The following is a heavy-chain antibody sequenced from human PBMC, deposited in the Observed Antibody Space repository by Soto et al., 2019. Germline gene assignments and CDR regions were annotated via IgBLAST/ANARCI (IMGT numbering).Heavy chain of an antibody. J-gene: IGHJ4*02. CDR3: ARVDSRGWYVDY. CDR2: INHSGST. CDR1: GGSFSGYY. V-gene: IGHV4-34*01. Sequence: QVQLQQWGAGLLKPSETLSLTCAVYGGSFSGYYWSWIRQPPGKGLEWIGEINHSGSTNYNPSLKSRVTISGATSKNQFSLKLSSVTAADTAVYYCARVDSRGWYVDYWGQGTLLTVSS. D-gene: IGHD6-19*01.